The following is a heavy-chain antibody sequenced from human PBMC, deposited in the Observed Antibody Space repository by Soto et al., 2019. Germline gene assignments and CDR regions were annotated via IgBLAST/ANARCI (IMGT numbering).Heavy chain of an antibody. CDR3: ARGGYSYGYNTYYNYAMDV. V-gene: IGHV3-30-3*01. D-gene: IGHD5-18*01. J-gene: IGHJ6*02. CDR1: GFTFSSYA. CDR2: ISYDGDNK. Sequence: QVQLVESGGGVVQPGRSLRLSCAASGFTFSSYAMHWVRQTPGKGLEWVAVISYDGDNKYYADSVRGRFTISGDNSDNTLSLQMNNLRGEDTAVYYCARGGYSYGYNTYYNYAMDVWGQGTTVTVSS.